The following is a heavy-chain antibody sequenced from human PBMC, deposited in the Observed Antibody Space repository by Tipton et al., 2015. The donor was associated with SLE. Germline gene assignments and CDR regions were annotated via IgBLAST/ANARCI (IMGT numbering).Heavy chain of an antibody. CDR1: GFTFNNYA. D-gene: IGHD5-18*01. J-gene: IGHJ6*03. CDR2: IGAKDGST. Sequence: GSLRLSCAASGFTFNNYAMSWVRQAPGKGLEWVSAIGAKDGSTYYADSVKGRFTISRDNSKNTLYLQMNSLRAEDTAVYYCARGGYSYGDGRLHYYYMDVWGKGTTVTVSS. V-gene: IGHV3-23*01. CDR3: ARGGYSYGDGRLHYYYMDV.